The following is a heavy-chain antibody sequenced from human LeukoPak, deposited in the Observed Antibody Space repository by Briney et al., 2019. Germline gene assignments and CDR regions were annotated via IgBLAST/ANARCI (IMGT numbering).Heavy chain of an antibody. V-gene: IGHV3-23*01. CDR1: GFTFSSYS. CDR2: ISGSGGST. J-gene: IGHJ4*02. Sequence: GGSLRLSCAASGFTFSSYSMNWVRQAPGKGLEWVSAISGSGGSTYYADSVKGRFTISRDNSKNTLYLQMNSLRAEDTAVYYCAKDSYDILTDYWGQGTLVTVSS. D-gene: IGHD3-9*01. CDR3: AKDSYDILTDY.